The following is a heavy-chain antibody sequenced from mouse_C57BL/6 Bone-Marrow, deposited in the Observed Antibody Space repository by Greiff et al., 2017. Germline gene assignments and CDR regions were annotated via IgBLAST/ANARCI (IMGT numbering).Heavy chain of an antibody. CDR1: GFTFNTYA. V-gene: IGHV10-3*01. CDR2: IRSKSSNYAT. D-gene: IGHD2-3*01. CDR3: VRQRGGYYDWYFDV. J-gene: IGHJ1*03. Sequence: EVMLVESGGGLVQPKGSLKLSCAASGFTFNTYAMHWVRQAPGKGLEWVARIRSKSSNYATYDADSGKDRFTISRDDSQSMLYLQMNNLKTEDTAMYYCVRQRGGYYDWYFDVWGTGTTVTVSS.